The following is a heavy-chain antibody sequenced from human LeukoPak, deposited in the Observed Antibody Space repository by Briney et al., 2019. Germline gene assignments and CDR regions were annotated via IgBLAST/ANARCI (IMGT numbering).Heavy chain of an antibody. CDR1: GYTFTSYP. D-gene: IGHD3-10*01. J-gene: IGHJ4*02. Sequence: ASVKVSCKASGYTFTSYPMHWVRQAPGRRREWMGWINAGNGNSKYLQKFQGRYTITRDTSARTAYMELSSLRSEDTAVYYCARDPVWFGELLSPLYWGQGTLVTVSS. CDR3: ARDPVWFGELLSPLY. V-gene: IGHV1-3*01. CDR2: INAGNGNS.